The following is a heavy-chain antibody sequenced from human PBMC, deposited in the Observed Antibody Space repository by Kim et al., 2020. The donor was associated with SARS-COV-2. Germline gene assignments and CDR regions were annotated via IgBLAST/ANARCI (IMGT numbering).Heavy chain of an antibody. V-gene: IGHV1-69*01. J-gene: IGHJ5*02. Sequence: AQKFRGRVTITADEPTSPAYMELSSLRSEDTAVYYCARWGIVSNHNWFDPWGQGTLVTVSS. D-gene: IGHD3-16*01. CDR3: ARWGIVSNHNWFDP.